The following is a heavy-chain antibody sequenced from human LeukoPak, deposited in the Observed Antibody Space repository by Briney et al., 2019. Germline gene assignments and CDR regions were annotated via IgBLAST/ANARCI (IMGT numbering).Heavy chain of an antibody. CDR1: GFTFSDYY. CDR3: ARWILQRRDGYKGFDY. V-gene: IGHV3-11*04. D-gene: IGHD5-24*01. J-gene: IGHJ4*02. Sequence: PGGSLRLSCAASGFTFSDYYMRWIRQAPGKGLEWVSYISSSGSTIYYADSVRGRFTISRDNAKNSLYLQMNSLRAEDTAVYYCARWILQRRDGYKGFDYWGRGTLVTVSS. CDR2: ISSSGSTI.